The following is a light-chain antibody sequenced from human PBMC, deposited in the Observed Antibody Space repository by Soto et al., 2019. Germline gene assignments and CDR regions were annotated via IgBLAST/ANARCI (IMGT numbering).Light chain of an antibody. Sequence: IQVTQSPSTLSASIGDRVTITCRASQNIYRWLAWYQQKPGKAPKLLISKASSLESGVPSRFSGSGSGTEFTLTINSLQPDDLGTYYCQQCYASWTFGQGTKVEIK. J-gene: IGKJ1*01. V-gene: IGKV1-5*03. CDR2: KAS. CDR1: QNIYRW. CDR3: QQCYASWT.